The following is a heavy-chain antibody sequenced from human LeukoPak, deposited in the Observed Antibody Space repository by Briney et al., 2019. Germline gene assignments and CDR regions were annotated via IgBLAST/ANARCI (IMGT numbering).Heavy chain of an antibody. CDR1: GFTLSSYA. CDR2: ISYDGSNK. J-gene: IGHJ4*02. Sequence: GRSLRLSRAASGFTLSSYAMHWVRQAPGKGLEWVAVISYDGSNKYYADSVKGRFTISRDNSKNTLYLQMNSLRAEDTAVYYCARDRAMTTVTTGLGWGIDYWGQGTLVTVSS. V-gene: IGHV3-30*04. D-gene: IGHD4-17*01. CDR3: ARDRAMTTVTTGLGWGIDY.